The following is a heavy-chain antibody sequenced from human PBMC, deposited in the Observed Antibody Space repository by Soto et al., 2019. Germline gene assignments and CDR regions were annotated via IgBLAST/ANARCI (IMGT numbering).Heavy chain of an antibody. CDR1: GGSVSSRSYF. CDR3: ARQPIRYSSSWYDGEFEY. D-gene: IGHD6-13*01. CDR2: IYHSGST. J-gene: IGHJ4*02. Sequence: KPSETLSLTCTVSGGSVSSRSYFWGWIRQPPGKGLEWIGSIYHSGSTYYNPSLKSRLTISVDTSKNQFSLKVNSVTAADTGVYYCARQPIRYSSSWYDGEFEYWGQGILVTVSS. V-gene: IGHV4-39*01.